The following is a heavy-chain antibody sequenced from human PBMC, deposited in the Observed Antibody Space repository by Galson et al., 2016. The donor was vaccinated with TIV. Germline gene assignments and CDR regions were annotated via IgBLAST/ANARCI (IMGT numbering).Heavy chain of an antibody. V-gene: IGHV3-49*03. CDR3: TRTAMGSTRNAFDI. J-gene: IGHJ3*02. Sequence: SLRLSCAASGFTFGHYAVNWFGQAPGKGLEWVGFITSKTYGATTEYAASVKGRFTISRDDSRNIAYLQMNSLKTEDTAVYYCTRTAMGSTRNAFDIWGQGTVVTVSS. CDR1: GFTFGHYA. D-gene: IGHD1-1*01. CDR2: ITSKTYGATT.